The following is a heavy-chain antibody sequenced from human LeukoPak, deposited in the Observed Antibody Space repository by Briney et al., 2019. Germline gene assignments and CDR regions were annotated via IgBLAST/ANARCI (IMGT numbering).Heavy chain of an antibody. CDR1: GFTFDDYA. CDR3: AKGALWFGEAVDY. D-gene: IGHD3-10*01. V-gene: IGHV3-43D*04. Sequence: GGSLRLSCAASGFTFDDYAMHWVRQAPGKGLEWVSLISWDGGSTYYADSVKGRFTISRDNSKTSLYLQMNRLRAEATALYYCAKGALWFGEAVDYWGQGTLVTVSS. J-gene: IGHJ4*02. CDR2: ISWDGGST.